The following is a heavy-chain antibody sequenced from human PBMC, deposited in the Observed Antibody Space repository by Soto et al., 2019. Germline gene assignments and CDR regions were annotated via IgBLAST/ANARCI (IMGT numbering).Heavy chain of an antibody. CDR3: ARELLYYDSSGYYWDDDFDI. CDR1: GGSLSSSAYS. J-gene: IGHJ3*02. V-gene: IGHV4-30-2*01. D-gene: IGHD3-22*01. CDR2: IYQSGST. Sequence: SETLSLTCAVSGGSLSSSAYSWSWIRQTPGKGLEWIGFIYQSGSTYYNPSLKSRVTLSLDRPKNQIYLKLTSVTAADTAVYYCARELLYYDSSGYYWDDDFDIWG.